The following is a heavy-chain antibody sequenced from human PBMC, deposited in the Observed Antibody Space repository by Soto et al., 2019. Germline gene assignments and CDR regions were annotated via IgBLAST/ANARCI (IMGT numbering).Heavy chain of an antibody. D-gene: IGHD3-3*01. CDR2: IYYSGST. V-gene: IGHV4-39*01. CDR3: ASREWLGGRPFDY. J-gene: IGHJ4*02. CDR1: GGSISSSSYY. Sequence: QLQLQESGPGLVKPSETLSLTCTVSGGSISSSSYYWGWIRQPPGKGLEWIGSIYYSGSTYYNPSLKSRVTISVDTSKNQFSLKLSSVTAADTAVYYCASREWLGGRPFDYWGQGTLVTVSS.